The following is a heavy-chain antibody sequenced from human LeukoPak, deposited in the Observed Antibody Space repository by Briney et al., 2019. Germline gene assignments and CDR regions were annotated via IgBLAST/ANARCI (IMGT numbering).Heavy chain of an antibody. CDR3: ARLLYCSSTSCLYYFDY. J-gene: IGHJ4*02. CDR1: GGSISSSSYY. D-gene: IGHD2-2*01. Sequence: PSETLSLTCTVSGGSISSSSYYWGWIRQPPGKGLGWIGSIYYSGSTYYNPSLKSRVTISVDTSKNQFSLKLSSVTAADTAVYYCARLLYCSSTSCLYYFDYWGRGTLVTVSS. CDR2: IYYSGST. V-gene: IGHV4-39*01.